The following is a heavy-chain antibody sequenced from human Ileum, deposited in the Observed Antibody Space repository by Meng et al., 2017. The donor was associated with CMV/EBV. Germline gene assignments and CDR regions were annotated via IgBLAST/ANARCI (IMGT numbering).Heavy chain of an antibody. CDR1: GFNVTTNY. CDR3: AKDKHIAAADY. J-gene: IGHJ4*02. Sequence: GESLKISCTGSGFNVTTNYMSWVRQAPGKGLEWVSRIKGDGSGATYPDSVKGRFTISRDNAKNTLYLQMNSLRVEDTAVYYCAKDKHIAAADYWGQGTLVTVSS. V-gene: IGHV3-74*03. D-gene: IGHD6-13*01. CDR2: IKGDGSGA.